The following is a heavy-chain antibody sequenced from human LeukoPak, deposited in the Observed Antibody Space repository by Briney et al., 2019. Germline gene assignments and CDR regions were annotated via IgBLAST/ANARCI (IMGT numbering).Heavy chain of an antibody. V-gene: IGHV1-3*01. J-gene: IGHJ4*02. CDR2: IKAGNGIT. CDR1: VYTSTDYA. CDR3: ARELWRFYFDY. D-gene: IGHD3-10*01. Sequence: ASPWVSSAASVYTSTDYAMHCGREAPGQRRGSRGWIKAGNGITKYTQKFQGRVTITRDTSASTPYMELSRLKTEDTAVYYCARELWRFYFDYWGQGTLVTVSS.